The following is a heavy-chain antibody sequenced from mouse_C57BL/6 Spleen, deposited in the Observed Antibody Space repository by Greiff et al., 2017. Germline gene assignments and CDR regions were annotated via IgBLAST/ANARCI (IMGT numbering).Heavy chain of an antibody. V-gene: IGHV1-9*01. D-gene: IGHD2-2*01. Sequence: QVQLKQSGAELMKPGASVKISCKATGYTFTGYWIEWVKQRPGHGLEWIGEFLPGSGSTNYNGKFKGKATFTADTSSNTAYMQLGCLTTEVSTIYFSASSGLRPYYAMDYWRQRTSVTVSS. J-gene: IGHJ4*01. CDR1: GYTFTGYW. CDR3: ASSGLRPYYAMDY. CDR2: FLPGSGST.